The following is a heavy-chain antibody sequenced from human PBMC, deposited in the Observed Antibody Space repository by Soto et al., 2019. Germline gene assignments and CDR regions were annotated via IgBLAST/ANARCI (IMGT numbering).Heavy chain of an antibody. V-gene: IGHV4-4*02. J-gene: IGHJ4*02. CDR3: ARGVKYYYDSSGYYWFDY. Sequence: PSATLSLTCTVSGGSLGSYYWSWVRQPPGKGLEWIGEIYHSGSTNYNPSLKSRVTISVDKSKNQFSLKLSSVTAADTAVYYCARGVKYYYDSSGYYWFDYWGQGTLVTVSS. CDR2: IYHSGST. CDR1: GGSLGSYY. D-gene: IGHD3-22*01.